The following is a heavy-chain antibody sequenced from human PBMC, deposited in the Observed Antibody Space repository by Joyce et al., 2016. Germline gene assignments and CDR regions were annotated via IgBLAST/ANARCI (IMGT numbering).Heavy chain of an antibody. Sequence: EVQLVESGGGLVQPGRSLRLSCVVSGFTFDDYAMHWVRQAPGKGLEWVSGISWNGGIKGYADSVRGRFTISRDNAKNSLHLLMNSLRGEDTALYYCAKDRGDGGGYSYYGMDLWGQGTTVTVSS. V-gene: IGHV3-9*01. J-gene: IGHJ6*02. D-gene: IGHD4-23*01. CDR3: AKDRGDGGGYSYYGMDL. CDR1: GFTFDDYA. CDR2: ISWNGGIK.